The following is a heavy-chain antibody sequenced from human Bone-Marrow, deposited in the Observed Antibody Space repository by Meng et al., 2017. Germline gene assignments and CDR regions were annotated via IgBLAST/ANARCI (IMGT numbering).Heavy chain of an antibody. CDR3: TTAIVGATQYYYYGMDV. J-gene: IGHJ6*02. CDR2: IKSNTDGGTA. Sequence: GESLKISCAASGFTFSSYEMNWVRQAPGKGLEWVGRIKSNTDGGTAEYAAPVTGRFTISRDDSKNTLYLQMNSLKTEDTAVYYCTTAIVGATQYYYYGMDVWGQGTTVTVSS. V-gene: IGHV3-15*01. D-gene: IGHD1-26*01. CDR1: GFTFSSYE.